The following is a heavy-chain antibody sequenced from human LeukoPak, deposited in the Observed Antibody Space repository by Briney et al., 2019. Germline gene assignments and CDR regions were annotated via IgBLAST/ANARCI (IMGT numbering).Heavy chain of an antibody. CDR3: AREHRSWYANYYYGMDV. J-gene: IGHJ6*02. V-gene: IGHV1-2*06. CDR1: GYTFTGYY. CDR2: INPNSGGT. D-gene: IGHD6-13*01. Sequence: ASVKVSCKASGYTFTGYYMHWVRQAPGQGLEWMGRINPNSGGTNYAQKFQGRVTMTRDTSISTAYMELSRLRSDDTAVYYCAREHRSWYANYYYGMDVWGQGTTVTVSS.